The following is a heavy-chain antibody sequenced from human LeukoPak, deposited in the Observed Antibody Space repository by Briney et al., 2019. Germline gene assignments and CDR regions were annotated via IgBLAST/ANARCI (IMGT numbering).Heavy chain of an antibody. CDR1: GDSISSSNCY. D-gene: IGHD3-3*01. Sequence: SETLSLTCTVSGDSISSSNCYWGWIRQPPGKGLEWIGSIYDSGNIYFNPSLKSRVTISVDTSKNQFSLKLSSVTAADTAVYYCARVGRLRFLEWLLYEAYYYYYYMDVWGKGTTVTVSS. J-gene: IGHJ6*03. CDR3: ARVGRLRFLEWLLYEAYYYYYYMDV. V-gene: IGHV4-39*07. CDR2: IYDSGNI.